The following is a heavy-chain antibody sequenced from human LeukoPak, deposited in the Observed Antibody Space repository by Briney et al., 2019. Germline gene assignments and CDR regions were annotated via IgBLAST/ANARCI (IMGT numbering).Heavy chain of an antibody. CDR3: ARDPGYSYGYDY. CDR2: ICSGGST. D-gene: IGHD5-18*01. J-gene: IGHJ4*02. Sequence: GGSLRLSCAASGFTVSSNYMSWVRQAPGKGLEWVSVICSGGSTYYADSVKGRFTISRDNSKNTLYLQMNSLRAEDTAVYYCARDPGYSYGYDYWGQGTLVTVSS. CDR1: GFTVSSNY. V-gene: IGHV3-53*01.